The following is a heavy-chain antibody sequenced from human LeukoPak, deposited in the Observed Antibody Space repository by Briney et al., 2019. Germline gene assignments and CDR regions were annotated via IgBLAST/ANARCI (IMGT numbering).Heavy chain of an antibody. J-gene: IGHJ4*02. D-gene: IGHD7-27*01. CDR3: ARLAWGRLDY. Sequence: SETLSLTCTVSGGSISSYYWTWIRQPPGKGLEWIGYISPSGSTYYKPSLKSRVTISVDMSQNQFSLKLSSVTAADTAVYYCARLAWGRLDYWGQGTLVTVSS. CDR2: ISPSGST. V-gene: IGHV4-4*09. CDR1: GGSISSYY.